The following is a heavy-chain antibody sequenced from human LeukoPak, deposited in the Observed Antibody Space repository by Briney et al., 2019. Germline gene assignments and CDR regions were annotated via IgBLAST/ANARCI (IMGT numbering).Heavy chain of an antibody. CDR3: AKGSDSSGYYGDDAFDI. CDR2: ISGSGGST. J-gene: IGHJ3*02. D-gene: IGHD3-22*01. Sequence: GGSLRLSCAASGFTLSSYAMSWVRQAPGKGLEWVSAISGSGGSTYYADSVKGRFTISRDNSKNTLYPQMNSLRAEDTAVYYCAKGSDSSGYYGDDAFDIWGQGTMVTVSS. V-gene: IGHV3-23*01. CDR1: GFTLSSYA.